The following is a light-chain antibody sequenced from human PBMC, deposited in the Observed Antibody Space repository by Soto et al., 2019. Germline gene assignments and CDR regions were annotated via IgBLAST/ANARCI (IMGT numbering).Light chain of an antibody. CDR2: DAS. CDR1: QDISNY. CDR3: QQYDNLPYT. V-gene: IGKV1-33*01. Sequence: DIQMTQSTSSLSASVGDRVTITCQASQDISNYLNWYQQKPGKAPKLLTYDASNLETGVPSSFSGSGSGTDFTFTISSLHPEDIATYYCQQYDNLPYTFGQGTKLEIK. J-gene: IGKJ2*01.